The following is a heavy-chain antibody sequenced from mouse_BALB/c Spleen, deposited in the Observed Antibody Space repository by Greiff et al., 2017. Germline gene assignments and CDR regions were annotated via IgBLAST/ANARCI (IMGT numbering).Heavy chain of an antibody. CDR1: GYTFTDYE. CDR2: IDPETGGT. D-gene: IGHD2-1*01. V-gene: IGHV1-15*01. J-gene: IGHJ3*01. Sequence: QVQLQQSGAELVRPGASVTLSCKASGYTFTDYEMHWVKQTPVHGLEWIGAIDPETGGTAYNQKFKGKATLTADKSSSTAYMELRSLTSEDSAVYYCTRPGNYKGFAYWGQGTLVTVSA. CDR3: TRPGNYKGFAY.